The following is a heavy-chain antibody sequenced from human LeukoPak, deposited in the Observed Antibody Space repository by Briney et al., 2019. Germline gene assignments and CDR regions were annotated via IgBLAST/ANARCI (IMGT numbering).Heavy chain of an antibody. V-gene: IGHV3-7*01. D-gene: IGHD3-3*01. Sequence: GGSLRLSCAASGFTFSTFSMSWVRQAPGKGLEWVANIKEDGSEIYYLCSVKGRCTISKYNAKISLYLQMNSLRAEDTAVYYCARVIGFGCFDPWGEGTLVTVSS. J-gene: IGHJ5*02. CDR3: ARVIGFGCFDP. CDR2: IKEDGSEI. CDR1: GFTFSTFS.